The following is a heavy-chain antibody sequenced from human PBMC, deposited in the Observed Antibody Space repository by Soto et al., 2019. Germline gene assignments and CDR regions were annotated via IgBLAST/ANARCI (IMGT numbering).Heavy chain of an antibody. V-gene: IGHV4-59*01. D-gene: IGHD5-12*01. CDR2: IYYSGST. CDR1: GGSTSSYY. J-gene: IGHJ4*02. CDR3: ARDPYSGYDY. Sequence: SETLSLTCTVSGGSTSSYYWSWIRQPPGKGLEWIGYIYYSGSTNYNPSLKSRVTISVDTSKNQFSLKLSSVTAADTAVYYCARDPYSGYDYWGQGTLVTVSS.